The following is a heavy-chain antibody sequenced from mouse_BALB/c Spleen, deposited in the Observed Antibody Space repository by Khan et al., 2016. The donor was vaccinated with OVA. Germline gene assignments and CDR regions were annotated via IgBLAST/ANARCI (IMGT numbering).Heavy chain of an antibody. D-gene: IGHD2-3*01. Sequence: EVQLQESGPGLVKPSQSLSLTCTVTGYSIPSDYAWNWIRQFPGNKLEWMGYISYSGSNSYNPSLKSRISITLDTSKTQFFLQLNSVTTEDTATYYLASYDGYYGFAYWVQGTLVTVSA. CDR3: ASYDGYYGFAY. V-gene: IGHV3-2*02. CDR1: GYSIPSDYA. J-gene: IGHJ3*01. CDR2: ISYSGSN.